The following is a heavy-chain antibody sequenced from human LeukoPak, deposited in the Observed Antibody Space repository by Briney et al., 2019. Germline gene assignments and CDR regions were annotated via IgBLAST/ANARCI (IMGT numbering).Heavy chain of an antibody. V-gene: IGHV1-3*01. CDR2: INAGNGNT. CDR1: GCTFTSYA. Sequence: GASVKVSCKASGCTFTSYAMHWVRQAPGQRLEWMGWINAGNGNTKYSQKFQGRVTITRDTSASTAYMELSSLRSEDTAVYYCARGKNRYQLPHTYYFDYWGQGTLVTVSS. D-gene: IGHD2-2*01. CDR3: ARGKNRYQLPHTYYFDY. J-gene: IGHJ4*02.